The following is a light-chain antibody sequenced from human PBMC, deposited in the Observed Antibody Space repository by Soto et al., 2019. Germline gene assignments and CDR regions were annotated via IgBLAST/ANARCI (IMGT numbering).Light chain of an antibody. V-gene: IGLV2-14*01. CDR1: SSDVGGYNY. Sequence: QSVLTQPASVSGSPGQSITISCTGTSSDVGGYNYVSWYQQHPGKAPKLMIYDVSYRPSGVSDRFSGSKSGNTASLTISGLQSEDEVDYYCDSYTSGSSYVFGTGTKVTVL. CDR2: DVS. J-gene: IGLJ1*01. CDR3: DSYTSGSSYV.